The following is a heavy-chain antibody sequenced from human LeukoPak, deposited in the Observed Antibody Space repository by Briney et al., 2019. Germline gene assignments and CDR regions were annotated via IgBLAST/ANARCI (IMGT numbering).Heavy chain of an antibody. V-gene: IGHV7-4-1*02. Sequence: ASVKVSCKASGYTFTSYAMNWVRQAPGQGLEWMGWINTNTGNPTYAQGFTGQFVFSLDTSVSTAYLQISSLKAEDTAVYYCASDWTLDAFDIWGQGTMVTVSS. CDR3: ASDWTLDAFDI. J-gene: IGHJ3*02. D-gene: IGHD1-1*01. CDR2: INTNTGNP. CDR1: GYTFTSYA.